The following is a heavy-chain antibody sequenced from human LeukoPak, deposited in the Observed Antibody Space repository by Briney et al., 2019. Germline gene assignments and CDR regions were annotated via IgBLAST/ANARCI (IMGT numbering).Heavy chain of an antibody. D-gene: IGHD3-16*01. Sequence: GGSLRLSCAASGFTVSSNYMSWVRQAPGKGLQWVSAIYSVGSTDYADFVKGRFTISRDNSKNTLHLQMNSLRAEDTAVYYCARVVRGGGADYFDYWGQGTLVTVSS. CDR1: GFTVSSNY. J-gene: IGHJ4*02. V-gene: IGHV3-53*01. CDR2: IYSVGST. CDR3: ARVVRGGGADYFDY.